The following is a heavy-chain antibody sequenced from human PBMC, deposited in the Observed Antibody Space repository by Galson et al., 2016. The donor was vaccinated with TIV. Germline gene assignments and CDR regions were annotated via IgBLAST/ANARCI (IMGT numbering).Heavy chain of an antibody. CDR2: INAGNGNT. D-gene: IGHD1-1*01. V-gene: IGHV1-3*01. Sequence: SVKVSCKASGDTFTGYYVHWVRQAPGQRLEWMGWINAGNGNTKYSQKFQGRVTITRDTSASTAYMELSILRSEDTAVYYCARDPGYFVYWGQGTLVTVSS. CDR1: GDTFTGYY. CDR3: ARDPGYFVY. J-gene: IGHJ4*02.